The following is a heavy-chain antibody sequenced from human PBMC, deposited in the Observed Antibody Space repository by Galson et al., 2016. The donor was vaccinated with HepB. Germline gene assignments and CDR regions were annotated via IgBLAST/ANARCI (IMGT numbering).Heavy chain of an antibody. CDR2: IDDGNGNN. Sequence: SVKVACKASGYTFTSFAFHWVRQARGQSLQGTGWIDDGNGNNKYSQGFRDIVTISRDTSASTGHKELSSLRSEDTATYYCARCRKGPDSSYWHKRFCCAFDIWGQGTVVTVSS. V-gene: IGHV1-3*01. J-gene: IGHJ3*02. CDR1: GYTFTSFA. CDR3: ARCRKGPDSSYWHKRFCCAFDI. D-gene: IGHD5-12*01.